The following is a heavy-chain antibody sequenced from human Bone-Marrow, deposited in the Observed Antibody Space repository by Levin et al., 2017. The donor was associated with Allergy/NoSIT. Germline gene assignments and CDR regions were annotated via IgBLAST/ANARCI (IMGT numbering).Heavy chain of an antibody. CDR2: ISYDGSIE. CDR3: AKDGVGGYCSGGSCYSGAFDI. V-gene: IGHV3-30*18. CDR1: GFTFSSYG. J-gene: IGHJ3*02. Sequence: PGGSLRLSCAASGFTFSSYGMHWVRQAPGKGLEWVAIISYDGSIEYYADSVKGRFTISRDNSKNTMFMEMNSLRADDTAVYYCAKDGVGGYCSGGSCYSGAFDIRGQGTLVTVSS. D-gene: IGHD2-15*01.